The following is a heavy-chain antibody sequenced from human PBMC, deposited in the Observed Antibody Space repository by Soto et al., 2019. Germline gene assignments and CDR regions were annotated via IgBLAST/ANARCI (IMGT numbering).Heavy chain of an antibody. CDR1: GGTFRTHG. J-gene: IGHJ4*02. CDR2: IIPMFGSA. D-gene: IGHD6-19*01. Sequence: QVQLVQSGADVRKPGSSVKVSCKASGGTFRTHGISWVRQAPGQGLEWMGGIIPMFGSANYAQKFQGRVTITADESTSTAYMELRSLRYADTAVYYCAGYSSGWYNFDDWGQGTLVTVS. V-gene: IGHV1-69*01. CDR3: AGYSSGWYNFDD.